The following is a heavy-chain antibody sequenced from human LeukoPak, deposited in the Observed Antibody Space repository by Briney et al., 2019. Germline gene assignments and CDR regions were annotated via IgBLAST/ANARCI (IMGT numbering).Heavy chain of an antibody. Sequence: ASVKVSCKASGYTFTSYDINWVRQATGQGLEWMGWMNPNSGNTGYAQKFQGRVTMTRNTSISTAYMELSSLRSEDTAVYYCARGGGPKYSSSWYVDYYYYYMDVWGKGTTVTVSS. V-gene: IGHV1-8*01. J-gene: IGHJ6*03. D-gene: IGHD6-13*01. CDR3: ARGGGPKYSSSWYVDYYYYYMDV. CDR1: GYTFTSYD. CDR2: MNPNSGNT.